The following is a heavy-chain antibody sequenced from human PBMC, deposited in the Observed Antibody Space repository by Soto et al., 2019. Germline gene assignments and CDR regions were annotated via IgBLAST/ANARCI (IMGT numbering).Heavy chain of an antibody. Sequence: ASVKVSCKASGYTFTSYYMHWVRQAPGQGLEWMGIINPSGGSTSYAQKFQGRVTMTRDTSTSTVYMELSSLRSEDTAVYYCARELGATEYYYYGMDVWGQGTTVTVSS. CDR1: GYTFTSYY. V-gene: IGHV1-46*01. CDR2: INPSGGST. D-gene: IGHD1-26*01. J-gene: IGHJ6*02. CDR3: ARELGATEYYYYGMDV.